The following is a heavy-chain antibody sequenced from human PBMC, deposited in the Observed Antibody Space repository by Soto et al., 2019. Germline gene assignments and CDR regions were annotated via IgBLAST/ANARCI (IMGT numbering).Heavy chain of an antibody. J-gene: IGHJ6*04. CDR3: AKTTMFRGLSRFYSGMDV. V-gene: IGHV1-69*13. CDR2: IIPIFGTA. D-gene: IGHD3-10*01. Sequence: ASVKVSCKASGGTFSSYAISWVRQAPGQGLEWMGGIIPIFGTANYAQKFQGRVTITADESTSTAYMELSSLRSEDAAVYYCAKTTMFRGLSRFYSGMDVWGKGTMVTVSS. CDR1: GGTFSSYA.